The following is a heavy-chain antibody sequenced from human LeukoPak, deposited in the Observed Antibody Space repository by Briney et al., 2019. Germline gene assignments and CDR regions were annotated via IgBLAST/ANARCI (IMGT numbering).Heavy chain of an antibody. Sequence: GGSLRLSCAASGFTFSSYSMNWVRQAPGKGLEWVSYISSSSSTIYYADSVKGRFTISSDNAKNSLYLQMNSLRAEDTAVYYCATDPDYCSSTSCYLRGGAFDIWGQGTMVTVSS. CDR1: GFTFSSYS. D-gene: IGHD2-2*01. J-gene: IGHJ3*02. CDR2: ISSSSSTI. V-gene: IGHV3-48*01. CDR3: ATDPDYCSSTSCYLRGGAFDI.